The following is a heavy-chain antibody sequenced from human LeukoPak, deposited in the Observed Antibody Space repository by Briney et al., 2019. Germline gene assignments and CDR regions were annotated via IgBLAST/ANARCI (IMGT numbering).Heavy chain of an antibody. V-gene: IGHV3-74*01. D-gene: IGHD3-3*01. CDR2: INSDGSST. J-gene: IGHJ6*02. CDR3: ARDPDTYYDFWSGYYTYYYYGMDV. Sequence: GGSLRLSCAASGFTFSSYAMSWVRQAPGKGLVWVSRINSDGSSTSYADSVKGRFTISRDNAKNTLYLQMNSLGAEDTAVYYCARDPDTYYDFWSGYYTYYYYGMDVWGQGTTVTVSS. CDR1: GFTFSSYA.